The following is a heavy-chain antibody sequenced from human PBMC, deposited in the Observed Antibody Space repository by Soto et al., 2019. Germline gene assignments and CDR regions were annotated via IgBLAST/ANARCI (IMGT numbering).Heavy chain of an antibody. CDR2: IYWDDDK. Sequence: QITLKESGPTLVKPTQTLTLTCTFSGFSLSTSGVGVGWIRQPPGKALEWLALIYWDDDKRYSPSLKSRLTITQDTSKNQVVLTMTNMDHVDTATYYCDPRRGSSWYGGWFDPWGQGTLVTVSS. CDR3: DPRRGSSWYGGWFDP. J-gene: IGHJ5*02. D-gene: IGHD6-13*01. CDR1: GFSLSTSGVG. V-gene: IGHV2-5*02.